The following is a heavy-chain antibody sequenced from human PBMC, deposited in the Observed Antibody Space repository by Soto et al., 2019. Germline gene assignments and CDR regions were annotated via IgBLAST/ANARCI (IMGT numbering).Heavy chain of an antibody. D-gene: IGHD3-16*01. J-gene: IGHJ4*02. Sequence: LSLTCTVSGGSMSSHYWTWLRQPPGKGLEWIGYISYSGSTYYNPSLKSRVTISADTSRNQFSLKLSSVIAADTAVYYCARADPDASVGYWGQGTRVTVSS. CDR1: GGSMSSHY. CDR2: ISYSGST. CDR3: ARADPDASVGY. V-gene: IGHV4-59*11.